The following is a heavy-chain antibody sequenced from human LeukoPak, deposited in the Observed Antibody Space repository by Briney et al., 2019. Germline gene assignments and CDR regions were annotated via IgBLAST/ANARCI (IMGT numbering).Heavy chain of an antibody. Sequence: SVKVSCKASGGTFSSYAISWVRQAPGQGLEWMGGIIPIFGTANYAQKFQGRVTITADESTSTAYMELSSLRSEDTAVYYCARDKGAEYQLLRNNWFDPWGQGTLVTVSS. CDR1: GGTFSSYA. V-gene: IGHV1-69*13. CDR2: IIPIFGTA. CDR3: ARDKGAEYQLLRNNWFDP. J-gene: IGHJ5*02. D-gene: IGHD2-2*01.